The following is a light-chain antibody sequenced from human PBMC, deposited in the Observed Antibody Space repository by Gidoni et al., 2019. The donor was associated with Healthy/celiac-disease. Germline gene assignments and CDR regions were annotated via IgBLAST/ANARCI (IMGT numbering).Light chain of an antibody. CDR1: QSVSSN. V-gene: IGKV3-15*01. CDR3: QQYNNWLRTLT. CDR2: GAS. Sequence: EIVMTQSPATLSVSPGERATLSCRASQSVSSNLAWYQQKPSQAPRLLIYGASTRATGIPARFSGSGSGTEFTLTISSLQSEDFAVYYCQQYNNWLRTLTFGGXTKVEIK. J-gene: IGKJ4*01.